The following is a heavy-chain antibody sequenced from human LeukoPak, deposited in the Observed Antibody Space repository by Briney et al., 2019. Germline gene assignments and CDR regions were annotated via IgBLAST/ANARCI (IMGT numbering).Heavy chain of an antibody. CDR3: AKGGLPSEY. J-gene: IGHJ4*02. CDR2: ISGSGGST. CDR1: GFTVSSNY. Sequence: PGGSLRLSCAASGFTVSSNYMSWVREAPGKGVEWVSAISGSGGSTYYADSVKGRFTISRDNSKNTLYLQMNSLRAEDTAVYYCAKGGLPSEYWGQGTLVTVSS. V-gene: IGHV3-23*01. D-gene: IGHD2-21*01.